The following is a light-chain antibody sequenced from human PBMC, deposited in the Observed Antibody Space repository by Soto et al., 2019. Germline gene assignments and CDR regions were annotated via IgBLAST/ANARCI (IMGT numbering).Light chain of an antibody. CDR1: QSVSSNY. V-gene: IGKV3D-20*02. J-gene: IGKJ5*01. CDR3: QQRHMWPIT. CDR2: GSS. Sequence: EIVLTQSPGTLSLSPGERATLSCRASQSVSSNYLAWYQQKAGQAPRLLIYGSSSRATGIPDRFSGSGSGTDFTLAISRLEPEDFAVYYCQQRHMWPITFGQGTRLEIK.